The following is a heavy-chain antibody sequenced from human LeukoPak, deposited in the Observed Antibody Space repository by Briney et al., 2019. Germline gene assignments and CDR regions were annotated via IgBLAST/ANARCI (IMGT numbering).Heavy chain of an antibody. D-gene: IGHD3-22*01. V-gene: IGHV3-11*04. Sequence: GGSLRLSCAASGFTFSEYSMSWIRQAPGKGLEWVSYISSSGSPIYYADSVKGRFTISRDNAKNSLYLQMNSLRAEDTAVYYCARADYYDSSGLHWGQGTLVTVSS. CDR2: ISSSGSPI. CDR1: GFTFSEYS. J-gene: IGHJ4*02. CDR3: ARADYYDSSGLH.